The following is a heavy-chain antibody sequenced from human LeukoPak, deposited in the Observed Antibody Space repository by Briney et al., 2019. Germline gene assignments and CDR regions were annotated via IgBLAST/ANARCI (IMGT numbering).Heavy chain of an antibody. Sequence: TLSLTCTVSGGSISGGGYYWSWIRQPPEKGLEWIGYIYHSGSTYYNPSLKSRVTISVDRSKNQFSLKLSSVTAADTAVYYCASGPQAARPLYFDYWGQGTLVTVSS. D-gene: IGHD6-6*01. CDR3: ASGPQAARPLYFDY. CDR1: GGSISGGGYY. J-gene: IGHJ4*02. CDR2: IYHSGST. V-gene: IGHV4-30-2*01.